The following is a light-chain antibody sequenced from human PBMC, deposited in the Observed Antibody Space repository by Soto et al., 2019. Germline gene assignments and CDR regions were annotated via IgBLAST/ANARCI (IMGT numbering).Light chain of an antibody. V-gene: IGLV2-14*01. CDR1: SSDVGGYNY. CDR2: EVS. Sequence: QPVLTQPASVSGSPGQSITISCTGTSSDVGGYNYVSWYQQHPGKAPKLMIYEVSNRPSGVSNRFSGSKSGNTASLTISGLQAEDEADYYCSSYTSSSTLEGVFGTGTKVTVL. J-gene: IGLJ1*01. CDR3: SSYTSSSTLEGV.